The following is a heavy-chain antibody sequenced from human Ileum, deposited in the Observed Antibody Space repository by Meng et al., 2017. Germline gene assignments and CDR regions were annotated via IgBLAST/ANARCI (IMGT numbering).Heavy chain of an antibody. D-gene: IGHD3-3*01. CDR2: IWSHGGKT. J-gene: IGHJ4*02. CDR1: GFTFGSYG. V-gene: IGHV3-33*01. Sequence: LGGAGGGGCHPGASLSLAFAASGFTFGSYGMHWVRQAPGKGLEWVAVIWSHGGKTAHADSSRFSISRDNSKDMLYLQVNSLRAEDTAMYYCARDDDLSGNNLDYWGQGTLVTVSS. CDR3: ARDDDLSGNNLDY.